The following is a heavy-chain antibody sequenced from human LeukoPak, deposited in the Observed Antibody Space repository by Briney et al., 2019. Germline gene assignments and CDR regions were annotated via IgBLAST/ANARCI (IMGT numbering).Heavy chain of an antibody. CDR1: GFTFSSYA. V-gene: IGHV3-23*01. D-gene: IGHD1-26*01. CDR2: ISDSGGST. CDR3: AKDRHGGSPRFSHYFDS. J-gene: IGHJ4*02. Sequence: QPGGSLRLSCAASGFTFSSYAMSWVRQAPGKGLEWVSGISDSGGSTHYADSVKGRFTISRDNSKNTLYLQMNSLRAEDTAVYYCAKDRHGGSPRFSHYFDSWGQGTLVTVSS.